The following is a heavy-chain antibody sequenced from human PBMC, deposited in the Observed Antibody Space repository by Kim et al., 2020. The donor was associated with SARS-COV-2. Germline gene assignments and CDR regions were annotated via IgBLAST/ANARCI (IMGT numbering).Heavy chain of an antibody. CDR2: INPSGGST. CDR3: ARGGEGYCSGGSCYWFDP. V-gene: IGHV1-46*01. J-gene: IGHJ5*02. D-gene: IGHD2-15*01. Sequence: ASVKVSCKASGYTFTSYYMHWVRQAPGQGLEWMGIINPSGGSTSYAQKFQGRVTMTRDTSTSTVYMELSSLRSEDTAVYYCARGGEGYCSGGSCYWFDPWGQGALVTVSS. CDR1: GYTFTSYY.